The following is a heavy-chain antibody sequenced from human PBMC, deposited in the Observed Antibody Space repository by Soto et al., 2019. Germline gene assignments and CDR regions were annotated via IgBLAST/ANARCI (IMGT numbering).Heavy chain of an antibody. V-gene: IGHV4-59*01. CDR2: IYYSGST. Sequence: SETLSLTCTVSGGSISSYYWSWIRQPPGNGLEWIGYIYYSGSTNYNPSLKSRVTISVDTSKNQFSLKLSSVTAADTAVYYCARDPHCTNGVCYDYWGQGTLVTVS. J-gene: IGHJ4*02. CDR3: ARDPHCTNGVCYDY. D-gene: IGHD2-8*01. CDR1: GGSISSYY.